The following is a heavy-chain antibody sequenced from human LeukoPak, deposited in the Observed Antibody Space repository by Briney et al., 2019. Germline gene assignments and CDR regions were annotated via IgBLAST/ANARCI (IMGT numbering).Heavy chain of an antibody. D-gene: IGHD1-7*01. J-gene: IGHJ3*02. CDR1: GDSVSSNSVA. V-gene: IGHV6-1*01. CDR2: AYSRYRGGR. Sequence: SQTLSLTCAIFGDSVSSNSVAWNWIRQSPSRGLGWLGRAYSRYRGGRDYAISVRSRINIDTDTSRNQFSLQLSSVTPEDTAVYYCARGTNSTFDIWGQGTMVTVSS. CDR3: ARGTNSTFDI.